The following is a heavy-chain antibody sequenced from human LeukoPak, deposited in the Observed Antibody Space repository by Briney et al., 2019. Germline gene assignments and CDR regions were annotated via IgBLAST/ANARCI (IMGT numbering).Heavy chain of an antibody. V-gene: IGHV4-59*01. J-gene: IGHJ6*03. CDR3: ARAIRSYYMDV. CDR2: ISYSGKS. Sequence: SETLSLTCTVSGGSMSDYYWGCIRQPPGKGLEWIGYISYSGKSNSNPSLKSRVTMSVDMSKNQFSLKLASVTAADTAVYYCARAIRSYYMDVWGKGTTVTVSS. D-gene: IGHD3-3*02. CDR1: GGSMSDYY.